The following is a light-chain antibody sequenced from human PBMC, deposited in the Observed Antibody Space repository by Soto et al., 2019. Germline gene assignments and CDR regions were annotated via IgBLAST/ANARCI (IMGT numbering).Light chain of an antibody. CDR1: QSVGGT. Sequence: DIQMTQSPSTVSASVGDRVTITCRAIQSVGGTLAWYQQKAGKAPKLLIYDASSLERGVPSTFSGSGSGTEFSLTISRLQPADFATYYCQRYETYSRTFGQGTKVDIK. CDR2: DAS. V-gene: IGKV1-5*01. J-gene: IGKJ1*01. CDR3: QRYETYSRT.